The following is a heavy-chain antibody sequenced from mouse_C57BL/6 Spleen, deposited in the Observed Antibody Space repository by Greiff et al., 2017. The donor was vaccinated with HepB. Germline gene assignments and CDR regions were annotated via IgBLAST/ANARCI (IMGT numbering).Heavy chain of an antibody. Sequence: VQRVESGAELVKPGASVKLSCKASGYTFTSYWMHWVKQRPGQGLEWIGMIHPNSGSTNYNEKFKSKATLTVDKSSSTAYMQLSSLTSEDSAVYYCARLPFPQYYFDYWGQGTTLTVSS. D-gene: IGHD2-12*01. CDR1: GYTFTSYW. CDR3: ARLPFPQYYFDY. J-gene: IGHJ2*01. CDR2: IHPNSGST. V-gene: IGHV1-64*01.